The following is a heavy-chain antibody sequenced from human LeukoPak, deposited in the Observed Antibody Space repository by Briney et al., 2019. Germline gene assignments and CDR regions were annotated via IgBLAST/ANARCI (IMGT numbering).Heavy chain of an antibody. CDR3: ARVDYYDNSGYFLFDY. V-gene: IGHV4-59*01. CDR2: IYYSGGT. D-gene: IGHD3-22*01. Sequence: SETLSLTCTVSGGSINGYYWSWIRQPPGKGLEWIGYIYYSGGTNYNPSLKSRVTISVDTSKNQFSLKMSSVTAADTAVYYCARVDYYDNSGYFLFDYWGQGTLVTVSS. J-gene: IGHJ4*02. CDR1: GGSINGYY.